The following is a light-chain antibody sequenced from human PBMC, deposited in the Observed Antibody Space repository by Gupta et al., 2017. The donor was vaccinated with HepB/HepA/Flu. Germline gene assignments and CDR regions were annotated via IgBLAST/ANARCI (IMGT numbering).Light chain of an antibody. CDR3: QVWESSSDTSYV. J-gene: IGLJ1*01. V-gene: IGLV3-21*01. CDR2: YDS. Sequence: SYVLTQPPSVSVAPGKTARITCGGNNIGSKSVHWYQPQPGQAPVLVIYYDSDRPSGSPERVSGSNSGNTATLTISSVEAGEEAAYYCQVWESSSDTSYVFGTGTKVTVL. CDR1: NIGSKS.